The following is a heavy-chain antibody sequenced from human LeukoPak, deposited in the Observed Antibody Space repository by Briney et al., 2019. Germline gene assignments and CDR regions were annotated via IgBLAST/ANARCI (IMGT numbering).Heavy chain of an antibody. Sequence: PGGSLRLSCAASGFTFDDYAMHWVRHAPGKGLEWVSGISWNSGSIGYADSVKGRFTISRDNAKNSLYLQMNSLRAEDTALYYCAKDQRFLGGMDVWGQGTTVTVSS. CDR2: ISWNSGSI. CDR1: GFTFDDYA. V-gene: IGHV3-9*01. J-gene: IGHJ6*02. CDR3: AKDQRFLGGMDV. D-gene: IGHD3-3*01.